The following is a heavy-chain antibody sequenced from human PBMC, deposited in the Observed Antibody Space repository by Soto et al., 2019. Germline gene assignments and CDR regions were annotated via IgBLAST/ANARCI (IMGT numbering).Heavy chain of an antibody. CDR2: IWYDGSNK. V-gene: IGHV3-33*01. D-gene: IGHD1-1*01. Sequence: GGSLRLSCAASGFTFSSYGMHWVRQAPGKGLEWVAVIWYDGSNKYYADSVKGRFTISRDNSKNSLYLQMNSLRAEDTAVYYCARVNGHYYYGMDVWGQGTTVTVSS. CDR3: ARVNGHYYYGMDV. J-gene: IGHJ6*02. CDR1: GFTFSSYG.